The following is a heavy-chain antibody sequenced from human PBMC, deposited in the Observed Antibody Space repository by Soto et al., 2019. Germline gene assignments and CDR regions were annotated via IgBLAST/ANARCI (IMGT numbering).Heavy chain of an antibody. V-gene: IGHV1-69*02. Sequence: QVQLVQSGAEVKKPGSSVKVSCKASGGTFSSYTISWVRQAPGQGLEWMGRIIPILGIANYAQKFQGRVTITADKSTSTAYMELSSLRSEDTAVYYCARVATKTFYYYYYMGVWGKGITVTVSS. D-gene: IGHD5-12*01. CDR2: IIPILGIA. CDR1: GGTFSSYT. J-gene: IGHJ6*03. CDR3: ARVATKTFYYYYYMGV.